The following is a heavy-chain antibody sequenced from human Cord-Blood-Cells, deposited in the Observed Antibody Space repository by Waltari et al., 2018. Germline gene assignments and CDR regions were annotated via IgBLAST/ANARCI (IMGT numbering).Heavy chain of an antibody. D-gene: IGHD3-22*01. Sequence: QVQLQQWGAGLLKPSETLSLTCAVYGGSFSGYYWSWIRQPPGKGLEWIGEINHSGRTNYNPSLKSRVTISVDTSKNQFSLKLSSGTAADTAVYYCARPYGSSGYYYTPYAFDIWGQGTMVTVSS. CDR3: ARPYGSSGYYYTPYAFDI. CDR1: GGSFSGYY. V-gene: IGHV4-34*01. J-gene: IGHJ3*02. CDR2: INHSGRT.